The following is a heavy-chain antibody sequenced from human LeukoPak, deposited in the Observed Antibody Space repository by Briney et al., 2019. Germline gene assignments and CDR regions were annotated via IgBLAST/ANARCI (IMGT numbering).Heavy chain of an antibody. Sequence: ASVKVSCKASGYTFTSYDINWVRQATGQGLEWMGWIRAYNGNTNYAQKLQGRVTMTTDTSTSTAYMELRSLRSDDTAVYYCARDISGSGSDYWGQGTLVTVSS. D-gene: IGHD6-19*01. CDR1: GYTFTSYD. CDR3: ARDISGSGSDY. V-gene: IGHV1-18*01. J-gene: IGHJ4*02. CDR2: IRAYNGNT.